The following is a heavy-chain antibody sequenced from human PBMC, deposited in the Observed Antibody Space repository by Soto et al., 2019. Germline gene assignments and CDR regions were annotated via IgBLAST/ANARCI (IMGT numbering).Heavy chain of an antibody. CDR1: GFTFNNYA. D-gene: IGHD1-1*01. CDR2: INNDGRAT. J-gene: IGHJ3*02. CDR3: AKCTTTLIAGTIYADAFDI. V-gene: IGHV3-23*01. Sequence: EVQLLESGGGLVQPGGSLRLSCAAPGFTFNNYAMDWVRQAPGKGLEWVSAINNDGRATYYADSVKGRFTISRDNSQNTLDLQMNCLRAEDTAVYYCAKCTTTLIAGTIYADAFDIWGQGTMVTVSS.